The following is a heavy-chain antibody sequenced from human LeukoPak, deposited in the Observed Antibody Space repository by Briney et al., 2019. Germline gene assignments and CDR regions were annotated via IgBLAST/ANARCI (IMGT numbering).Heavy chain of an antibody. CDR2: ISGSGGST. D-gene: IGHD2-2*01. Sequence: GGSLRLSCAASGFTFSSYAMSWVRQAPGKGLEWVSAISGSGGSTHYADSVKGRFTISRDNSKNTLYLQMNSLRAEDTAVYYCAKDRGIVPAADNWFDPWGQGTLSPSPQ. CDR3: AKDRGIVPAADNWFDP. J-gene: IGHJ5*02. CDR1: GFTFSSYA. V-gene: IGHV3-23*01.